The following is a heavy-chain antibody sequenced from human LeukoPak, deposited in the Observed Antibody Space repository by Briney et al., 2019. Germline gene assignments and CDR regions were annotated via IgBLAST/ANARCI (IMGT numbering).Heavy chain of an antibody. CDR1: GYTFTSYG. CDR3: ARDRGCSSTSCYHDYYYYYMDV. V-gene: IGHV1-69*05. CDR2: IIPIFGTA. J-gene: IGHJ6*03. D-gene: IGHD2-2*01. Sequence: SVKVSCKASGYTFTSYGISWLRQAPGQGLEWMGGIIPIFGTANYAQKFQGRVTITTDESTSTAYMELSSLRSEDTAVYYCARDRGCSSTSCYHDYYYYYMDVWGKGTTVTVSS.